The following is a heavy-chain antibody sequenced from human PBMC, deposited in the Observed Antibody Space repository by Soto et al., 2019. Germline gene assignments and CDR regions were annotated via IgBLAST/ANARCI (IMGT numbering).Heavy chain of an antibody. CDR3: VRDLYDFWSGFERAPVR. V-gene: IGHV3-74*01. CDR2: INSDGSST. J-gene: IGHJ4*02. D-gene: IGHD3-3*01. CDR1: GFIFSNYW. Sequence: GGSLRLSCAASGFIFSNYWMHWVRQAPGKGLVWVSRINSDGSSTSYADSVKGRVTISRDNAKKTLYLQMNSLRAEDTVVYYCVRDLYDFWSGFERAPVRWGQGTLVTVSS.